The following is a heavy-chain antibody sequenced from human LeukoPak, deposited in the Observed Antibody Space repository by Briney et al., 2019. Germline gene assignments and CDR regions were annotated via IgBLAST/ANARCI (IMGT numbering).Heavy chain of an antibody. CDR3: VRYYYDSSGYYYGWFDP. Sequence: PGGTLRLSCAASGFTFSNAWMSWVRQAPGKGLEWVGRIKSKTDGGTTDYAAPVKGRFTISRDDSKNTLYLKMNSLKTEDTAVYYCVRYYYDSSGYYYGWFDPWGQGTLVTVSS. D-gene: IGHD3-22*01. CDR1: GFTFSNAW. J-gene: IGHJ5*02. CDR2: IKSKTDGGTT. V-gene: IGHV3-15*01.